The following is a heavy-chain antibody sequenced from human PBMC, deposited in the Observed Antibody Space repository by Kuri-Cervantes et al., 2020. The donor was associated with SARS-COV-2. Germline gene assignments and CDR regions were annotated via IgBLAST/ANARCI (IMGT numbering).Heavy chain of an antibody. CDR3: ARGSSSWDFDY. CDR1: GGSISSYY. D-gene: IGHD6-13*01. CDR2: IYYSGST. V-gene: IGHV4-59*01. J-gene: IGHJ4*02. Sequence: GSLRLSCTVSGGSISSYYWSWIRQPPGKGLEWIGYIYYSGSTNYNPSLKSRVTISVDTSKNQFSLKLSSVTAAVTAVYYCARGSSSWDFDYWGQGTLVTVSS.